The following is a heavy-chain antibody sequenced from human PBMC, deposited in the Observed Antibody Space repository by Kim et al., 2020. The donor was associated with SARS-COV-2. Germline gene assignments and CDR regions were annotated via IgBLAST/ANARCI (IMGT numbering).Heavy chain of an antibody. Sequence: SVKGRFTISRDNSKNTLYLQMNSLRAEDTAVYYCAKDSIDGSGSYPPLDYWGQGTLVTVSS. CDR3: AKDSIDGSGSYPPLDY. D-gene: IGHD3-10*01. V-gene: IGHV3-23*01. J-gene: IGHJ4*02.